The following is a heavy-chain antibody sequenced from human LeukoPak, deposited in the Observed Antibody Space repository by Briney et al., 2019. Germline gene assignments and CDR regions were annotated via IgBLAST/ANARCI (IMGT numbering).Heavy chain of an antibody. Sequence: GGSRRLSYAASGFTFGSYAMSWVGKAPGKGLDWVSTMTGSGGSTSYAASVKGRFTISRDNSKNTLYLQMNSLRAEDAAVYYCAKMAGGVYSSSWYLDYWGQGTPVTVSS. CDR3: AKMAGGVYSSSWYLDY. V-gene: IGHV3-23*01. D-gene: IGHD6-13*01. CDR2: MTGSGGST. CDR1: GFTFGSYA. J-gene: IGHJ4*02.